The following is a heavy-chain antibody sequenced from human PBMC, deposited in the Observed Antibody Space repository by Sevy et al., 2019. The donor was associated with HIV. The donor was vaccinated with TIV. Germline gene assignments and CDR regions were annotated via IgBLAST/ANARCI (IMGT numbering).Heavy chain of an antibody. Sequence: GGSLRLSCAASGFTFSSYSMNWVRQAPGKGLEWVSSISSSSSYIYYADSVKGRFTISRDNAKNSLYLQMNSLRAEDTAVYYCARVSPPNYGDYTYYYYGMDVWGQGTTVTVSS. V-gene: IGHV3-21*01. CDR2: ISSSSSYI. J-gene: IGHJ6*02. CDR1: GFTFSSYS. D-gene: IGHD4-17*01. CDR3: ARVSPPNYGDYTYYYYGMDV.